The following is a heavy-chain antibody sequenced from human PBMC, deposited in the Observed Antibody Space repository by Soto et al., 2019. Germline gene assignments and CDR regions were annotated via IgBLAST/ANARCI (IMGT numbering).Heavy chain of an antibody. CDR2: IYYSGST. D-gene: IGHD3-3*01. CDR3: ARHHVDYDFWSGYTYYYGMDV. V-gene: IGHV4-39*01. Sequence: SETLSLTCTVSGGSISSSSYYWGWIRQPPGKGLEWIGSIYYSGSTYYNPSLKSRVTISVDTSKSQFSRKLSSVTAADTAVYYCARHHVDYDFWSGYTYYYGMDVWGQGTTVTVSS. J-gene: IGHJ6*02. CDR1: GGSISSSSYY.